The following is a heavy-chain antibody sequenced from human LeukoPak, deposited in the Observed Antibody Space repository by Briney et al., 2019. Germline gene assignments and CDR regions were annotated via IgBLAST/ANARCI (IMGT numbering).Heavy chain of an antibody. V-gene: IGHV3-21*01. D-gene: IGHD3-22*01. J-gene: IGHJ4*02. CDR1: GFTFSSYG. CDR3: ARAQYYYDSSGLARSDY. CDR2: ISSSSSYI. Sequence: GGSLRLSCAASGFTFSSYGMNWVRQAPGKGLEWVSSISSSSSYIYYADSVKGRFTISRDNAKNSLYLQMNSLRAEDTAVYYCARAQYYYDSSGLARSDYWGQGTLVTVSS.